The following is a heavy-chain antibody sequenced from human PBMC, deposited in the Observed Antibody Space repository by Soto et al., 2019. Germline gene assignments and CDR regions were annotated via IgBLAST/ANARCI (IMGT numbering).Heavy chain of an antibody. CDR3: AKEMVASTVADFFDY. D-gene: IGHD6-19*01. V-gene: IGHV3-23*01. J-gene: IGHJ4*02. CDR1: GFTFTNYA. CDR2: ITGNGGGT. Sequence: EVQLLESGGGLVQPGGSLRLSCTASGFTFTNYAMTWVRQAPGKGLEWVSTITGNGGGTYYADSVKGRFTISRDNSKITLYLQTPNLRADDTAVYYCAKEMVASTVADFFDYWGQGTLVTVSS.